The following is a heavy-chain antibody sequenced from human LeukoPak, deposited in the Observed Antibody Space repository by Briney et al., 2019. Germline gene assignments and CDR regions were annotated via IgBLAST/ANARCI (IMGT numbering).Heavy chain of an antibody. CDR2: ADADGSST. D-gene: IGHD2-2*01. J-gene: IGHJ4*02. Sequence: GGSLRLSCAASGFRFSLYWMHWVRQAPGKGLVWVSRADADGSSTTYADSVKGRFTIFRDNAKNTLYLQMNSLRAEDTAVYYCARGGDIVVVPAAYDHWGQGTLVTVSS. CDR1: GFRFSLYW. V-gene: IGHV3-74*01. CDR3: ARGGDIVVVPAAYDH.